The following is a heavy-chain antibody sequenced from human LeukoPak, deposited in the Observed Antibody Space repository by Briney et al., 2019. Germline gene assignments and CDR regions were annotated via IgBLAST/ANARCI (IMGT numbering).Heavy chain of an antibody. CDR2: ISSSGSTI. CDR1: GFTFSDYY. J-gene: IGHJ4*02. D-gene: IGHD3-3*01. Sequence: GGSMRLSCAASGFTFSDYYMSWIRQAPGKVMEWVSYISSSGSTIYYADSVKGRFSISRDNPKNSLYLQMNSLRAEDTAVYYCARGNGDFWSGLTDYWGQGTLVTVSS. V-gene: IGHV3-11*01. CDR3: ARGNGDFWSGLTDY.